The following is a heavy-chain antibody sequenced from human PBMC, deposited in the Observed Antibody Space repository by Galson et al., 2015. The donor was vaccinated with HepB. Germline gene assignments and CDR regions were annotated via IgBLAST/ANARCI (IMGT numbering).Heavy chain of an antibody. D-gene: IGHD2-2*01. Sequence: SVKVSCKASGGTFSSYGFSWVRQAPGQGLEWMAGFIPISGTANYAQRFQGRVTILVDKSTSTAYMELSSLRSEDTAVYYCARSYCSSVRCPYYNYGMDVWCQGTTVTVSS. CDR1: GGTFSSYG. CDR2: FIPISGTA. V-gene: IGHV1-69*06. J-gene: IGHJ6*02. CDR3: ARSYCSSVRCPYYNYGMDV.